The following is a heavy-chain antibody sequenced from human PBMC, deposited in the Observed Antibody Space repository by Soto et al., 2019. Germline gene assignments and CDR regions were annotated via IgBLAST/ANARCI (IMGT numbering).Heavy chain of an antibody. CDR2: ISAYNGDT. V-gene: IGHV1-18*01. CDR1: GYSFTNYG. D-gene: IGHD6-19*01. Sequence: QDQLVQSGGEVKKPGASVKVSCKASGYSFTNYGITWVRQAPGQGFEWMGWISAYNGDTNYAQKLQGTVTKTTDASTSTAYLELRSLRSDDTAFYYCARDRGVAPPVAGNTHYYYYMDVWGKGTTVTVSS. CDR3: ARDRGVAPPVAGNTHYYYYMDV. J-gene: IGHJ6*03.